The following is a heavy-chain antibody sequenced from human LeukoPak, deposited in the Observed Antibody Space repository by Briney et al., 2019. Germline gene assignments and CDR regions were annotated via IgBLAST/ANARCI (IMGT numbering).Heavy chain of an antibody. J-gene: IGHJ4*02. CDR1: GFTFSSYE. V-gene: IGHV3-7*04. CDR3: AREMDFDY. CDR2: IKPDGSEG. Sequence: GGSLRLSCTTSGFTFSSYEINWVRQAPGKGLEWVANIKPDGSEGSYVDSVKGRFTISRDNADNSLYLQMNSLRAEDTAVYYCAREMDFDYWGQGTLVTVSS. D-gene: IGHD2-8*01.